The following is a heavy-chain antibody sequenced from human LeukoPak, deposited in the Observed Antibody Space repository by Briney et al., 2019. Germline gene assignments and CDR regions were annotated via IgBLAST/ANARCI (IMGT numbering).Heavy chain of an antibody. Sequence: GGSLRLSCAASGFTVSSNYMSWVRQAPGKGLEWVSVIYSGGSTYYADSVKGRFTISRDNSKNTLYLQMNSLRAEDTAVYYCAREGQIAAAGTFLHAFDIWGQGTMVTVSS. D-gene: IGHD6-13*01. CDR2: IYSGGST. V-gene: IGHV3-53*01. CDR1: GFTVSSNY. CDR3: AREGQIAAAGTFLHAFDI. J-gene: IGHJ3*02.